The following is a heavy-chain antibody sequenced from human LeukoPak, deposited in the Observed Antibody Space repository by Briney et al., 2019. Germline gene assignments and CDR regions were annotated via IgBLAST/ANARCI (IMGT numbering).Heavy chain of an antibody. CDR3: ARELGEGYDDYYYYMDV. V-gene: IGHV1-18*01. Sequence: GASVKVSCKASGYTFTSYGISWVRQAPGQGLEWMGWISAYNGNTNYAQKLQGRVTMTTDTSTSTAYMELRSLRSDDTAVYYCARELGEGYDDYYYYMDVWGKGTTVTVSS. CDR2: ISAYNGNT. CDR1: GYTFTSYG. J-gene: IGHJ6*03. D-gene: IGHD3-16*01.